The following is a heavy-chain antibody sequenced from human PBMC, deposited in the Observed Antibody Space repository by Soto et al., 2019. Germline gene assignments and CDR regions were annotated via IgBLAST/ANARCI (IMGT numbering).Heavy chain of an antibody. D-gene: IGHD3-16*02. J-gene: IGHJ4*02. Sequence: GGSLRLSCAASGFTFSSYSMNWVRQAPGKGLEWVSSISSSSSYIYYADSVKGRFTISRDNAKNSLYLQMNSLRAEDTAVYYCARELGGDDYIWGSYRLWGWDYWGQGTLVTVSS. CDR1: GFTFSSYS. CDR3: ARELGGDDYIWGSYRLWGWDY. CDR2: ISSSSSYI. V-gene: IGHV3-21*01.